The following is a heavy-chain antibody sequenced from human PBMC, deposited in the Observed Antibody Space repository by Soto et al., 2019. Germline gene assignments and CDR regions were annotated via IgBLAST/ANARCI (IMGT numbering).Heavy chain of an antibody. CDR3: VRRSEYHYGWGKYYGLDV. J-gene: IGHJ6*02. CDR1: GYTFTNNW. D-gene: IGHD3-10*01. CDR2: IYPGDSDT. Sequence: LKISCKGSGYTFTNNWVGWVRQMPGKGLEWMGIIYPGDSDTRYSPSFQGQVTSSVDKSIATAYLQWSSLKASDTAMYYCVRRSEYHYGWGKYYGLDVWGQGTTVTVSS. V-gene: IGHV5-51*01.